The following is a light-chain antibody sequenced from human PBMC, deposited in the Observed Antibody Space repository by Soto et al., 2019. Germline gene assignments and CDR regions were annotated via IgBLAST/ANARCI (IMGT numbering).Light chain of an antibody. CDR2: GAS. Sequence: EMVMTQSPATLSVSPGERVTLSCRASQSVGTILAWYQQKPGQAPRLLIYGASSRATGIPDRFSGSGSGKDFTLTISRLEPEDFAVYYCQQYGSSGTCGQGTKGDI. V-gene: IGKV3-20*01. CDR1: QSVGTI. J-gene: IGKJ1*01. CDR3: QQYGSSGT.